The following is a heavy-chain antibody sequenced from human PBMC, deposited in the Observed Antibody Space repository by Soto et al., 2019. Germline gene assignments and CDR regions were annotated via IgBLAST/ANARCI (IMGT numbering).Heavy chain of an antibody. D-gene: IGHD3-22*01. CDR1: RGSISGYY. J-gene: IGHJ4*02. CDR2: IHSSGDT. V-gene: IGHV4-4*08. Sequence: QVQLQESGPGLVKPSETLSLTCTVSRGSISGYYWGWIRQPPGKEPEWIAYIHSSGDTNYNPSLRSRVIMSGDTSKNQFSLKLNSAPAADTAVYFCARREVVTTRGAFDYWGQGTLVTVSS. CDR3: ARREVVTTRGAFDY.